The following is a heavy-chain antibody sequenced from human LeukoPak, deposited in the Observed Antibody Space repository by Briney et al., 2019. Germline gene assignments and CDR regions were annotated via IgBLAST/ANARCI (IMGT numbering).Heavy chain of an antibody. D-gene: IGHD5-12*01. V-gene: IGHV4-4*09. Sequence: SETLSLTCTVSGGSISSYYWSWIRQPPGKGLEWIGYIYTSGSTNYNPSLKSRVTISVDTSKNQFSLKLSSVTAADTAVYYCARQYSGYDYWVDPWGQGTLVTVSS. CDR2: IYTSGST. J-gene: IGHJ5*02. CDR1: GGSISSYY. CDR3: ARQYSGYDYWVDP.